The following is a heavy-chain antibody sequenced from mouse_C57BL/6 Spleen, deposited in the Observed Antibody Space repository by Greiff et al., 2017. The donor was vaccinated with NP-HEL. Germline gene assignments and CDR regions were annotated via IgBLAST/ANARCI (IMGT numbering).Heavy chain of an antibody. CDR2: IDPSDSYT. J-gene: IGHJ3*01. CDR1: GYTFTSYW. Sequence: QVQLQQSGAELVKPGASVKLSCKASGYTFTSYWMQWVKQRPGQGLEWIGEIDPSDSYTNYNQKFKGKATLTVDTSSSTAYMQLSSLTSEDSAVYYCARPLYDYDEAWFAYWGQGTLVTVSA. D-gene: IGHD2-4*01. CDR3: ARPLYDYDEAWFAY. V-gene: IGHV1-50*01.